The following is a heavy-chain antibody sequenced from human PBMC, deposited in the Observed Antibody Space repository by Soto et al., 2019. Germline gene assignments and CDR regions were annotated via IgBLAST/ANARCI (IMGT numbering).Heavy chain of an antibody. CDR1: GGSFSDFA. D-gene: IGHD2-15*01. CDR3: ARGGIVAVPAALSSYDDYTNYRFDS. J-gene: IGHJ4*02. CDR2: IIPMFAAT. V-gene: IGHV1-69*01. Sequence: QVQLAQSGAEVRKPGSSVKVSCRASGGSFSDFAFSWVRQAPGQGLEWMGGIIPMFAATKYAQRFQDRVTIPADASTKTVYLALSSLTSDDSAVYYCARGGIVAVPAALSSYDDYTNYRFDSWGQGTLFSVSS.